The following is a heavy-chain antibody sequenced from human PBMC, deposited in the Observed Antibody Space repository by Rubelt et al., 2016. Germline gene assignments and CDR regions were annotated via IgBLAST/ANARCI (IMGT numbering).Heavy chain of an antibody. CDR3: ARLLMDPTYYYYYYMGV. D-gene: IGHD3-10*01. V-gene: IGHV5-10-1*01. J-gene: IGHJ6*03. Sequence: GKGLEWMGRIDPSDSYTNYSPSFQGHVTISADKSISTAYLQWSSLKASDTAMYYCARLLMDPTYYYYYYMGVWGKGTTVTVSS. CDR2: IDPSDSYT.